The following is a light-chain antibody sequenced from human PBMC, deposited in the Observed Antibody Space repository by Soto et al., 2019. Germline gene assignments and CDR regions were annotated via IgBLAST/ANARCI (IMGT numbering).Light chain of an antibody. J-gene: IGLJ1*01. CDR3: SSYAGTSNV. CDR1: SSDVGGYNY. CDR2: EVN. V-gene: IGLV2-8*01. Sequence: QSPLSQPPSASGSPGDSVSISCTGTSSDVGGYNYVSWYQQHPGKAPKLMIYEVNKRPSGVPDRFSGSKSGNTASLTVSGLQAEDEAHYYCSSYAGTSNVFGTGTKVTAL.